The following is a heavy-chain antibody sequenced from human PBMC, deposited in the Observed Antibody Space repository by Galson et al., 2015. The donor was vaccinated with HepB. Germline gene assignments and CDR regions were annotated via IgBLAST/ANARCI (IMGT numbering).Heavy chain of an antibody. J-gene: IGHJ3*02. D-gene: IGHD1-14*01. CDR2: IYYSGST. CDR1: GGSISSGGYY. CDR3: ARDRGIRGFDI. Sequence: TLSLTCTVSGGSISSGGYYWSWIRQHPGKGLEWIGYIYYSGSTYYNPSLKSRVTISVDASKNQFSLKLSSVTAADTAVYYCARDRGIRGFDIWGQGTMVTVSS. V-gene: IGHV4-31*03.